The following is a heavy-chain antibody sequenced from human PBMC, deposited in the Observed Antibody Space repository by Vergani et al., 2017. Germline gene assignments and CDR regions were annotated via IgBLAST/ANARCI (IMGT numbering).Heavy chain of an antibody. V-gene: IGHV1-18*01. CDR2: ISAYNGNT. D-gene: IGHD2-15*01. Sequence: QVHLVQSGAEVKKPGASVKVSCKASGYTFTSYGISWVRQAPGQGLEWMGWISAYNGNTNYAQKLQGRVTMTTDTSTSTAYMELRSLRSDDTAVYYCARDEATYCSGGSCYPSIDYWGQGTLVTVSS. J-gene: IGHJ4*02. CDR1: GYTFTSYG. CDR3: ARDEATYCSGGSCYPSIDY.